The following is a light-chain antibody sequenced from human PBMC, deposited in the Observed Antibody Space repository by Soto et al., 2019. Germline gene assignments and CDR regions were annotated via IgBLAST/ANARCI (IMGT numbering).Light chain of an antibody. CDR2: KAS. Sequence: DIQMTQSPSTLSGSVGDRVTITCRASQTISSWLAWYQQKPGKAPKLLIYKASTLKSGVPSRFSGSGSGTEFTLTISSLQPDDFATYYCQQYYTNSQASFGQGTKV. CDR3: QQYYTNSQAS. J-gene: IGKJ1*01. CDR1: QTISSW. V-gene: IGKV1-5*03.